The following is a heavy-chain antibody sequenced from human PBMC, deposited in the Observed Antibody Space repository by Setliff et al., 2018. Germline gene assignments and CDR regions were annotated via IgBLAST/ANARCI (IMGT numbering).Heavy chain of an antibody. V-gene: IGHV4-59*01. CDR1: DGSLSTYY. Sequence: KPSETLSLTCTVSDGSLSTYYWSWIRQPPGKGLEFIGYVYYNGTANYSPSLRSRLTISVDTSKNQFSLKLRSVTAADTAVYYCARGGTFRYFDFWGQGAPVTVSS. D-gene: IGHD5-12*01. CDR2: VYYNGTA. CDR3: ARGGTFRYFDF. J-gene: IGHJ4*02.